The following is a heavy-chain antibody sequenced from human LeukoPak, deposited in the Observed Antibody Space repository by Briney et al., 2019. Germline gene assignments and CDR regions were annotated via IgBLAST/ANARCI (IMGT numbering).Heavy chain of an antibody. V-gene: IGHV4-61*02. CDR2: IYTSGST. CDR1: GDSISSGNYY. CDR3: ARGPYSYDSSGCFDY. Sequence: SETLSLTCTVSGDSISSGNYYWSWIRPPAGKGLEWIGRIYTSGSTNYNPSLKSRVTISVDTSKNQFSLRLNSVTATDTAMYYCARGPYSYDSSGCFDYWGQGALVTVSS. D-gene: IGHD3-22*01. J-gene: IGHJ4*02.